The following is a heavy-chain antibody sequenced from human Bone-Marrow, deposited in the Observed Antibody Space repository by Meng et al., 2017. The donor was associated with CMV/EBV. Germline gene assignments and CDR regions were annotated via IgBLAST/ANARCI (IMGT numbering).Heavy chain of an antibody. CDR2: ITISGSTI. D-gene: IGHD5-24*01. V-gene: IGHV3-11*01. J-gene: IGHJ4*02. CDR3: AREGDVEMATILDY. Sequence: GESLKISCAASGFIFSDYYMSWVRQAPGKGLEWVSYITISGSTIYYADSVKGRFTISRDNAKKSLYLQMNSLRAEDTAVYYCAREGDVEMATILDYWGQGTLVTVSS. CDR1: GFIFSDYY.